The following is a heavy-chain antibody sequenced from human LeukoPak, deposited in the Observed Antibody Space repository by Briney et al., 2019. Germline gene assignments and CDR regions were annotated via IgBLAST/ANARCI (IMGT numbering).Heavy chain of an antibody. J-gene: IGHJ4*02. V-gene: IGHV3-23*01. CDR3: AKDLEEQWLYY. CDR1: GFTFSSYA. D-gene: IGHD6-19*01. Sequence: GGSLRLSCAASGFTFSSYAMSWVRQAPGKGLEWVSAISGSGGSTYYADSVKGRSTISRDNSKNTLYLQMNSLRAEDTAVYYCAKDLEEQWLYYWGQGTLVTVSS. CDR2: ISGSGGST.